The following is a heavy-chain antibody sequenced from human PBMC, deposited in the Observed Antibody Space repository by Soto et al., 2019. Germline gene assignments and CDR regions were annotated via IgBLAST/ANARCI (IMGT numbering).Heavy chain of an antibody. CDR1: GDSVSSNSVA. D-gene: IGHD6-19*01. V-gene: IGHV6-1*01. J-gene: IGHJ3*02. Sequence: PSQTLSLTCAISGDSVSSNSVAWNWIRQSPSRGLEWLGRTYYRSKWYNDYAGSVIGRITINADTSKNQFSLQMNSMTFEDTAIYYCARTTWLDYAFDIWGQGTMVTVSS. CDR3: ARTTWLDYAFDI. CDR2: TYYRSKWYN.